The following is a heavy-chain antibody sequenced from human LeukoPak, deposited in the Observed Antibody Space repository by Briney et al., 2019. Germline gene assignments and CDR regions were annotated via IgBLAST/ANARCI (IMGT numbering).Heavy chain of an antibody. CDR1: GFXFSTYG. CDR3: ARDPQRLGASHCIT. J-gene: IGHJ5*02. CDR2: IWYDGSNK. D-gene: IGHD2-2*01. V-gene: IGHV3-33*01. Sequence: PGGSLRLSCAASGFXFSTYGIHWVRQAPGKGLEWVAVIWYDGSNKYYGDSVKGRFTISRDNSKDTLYLQMNSLRAEDTAVYYCARDPQRLGASHCITWGQGTLVTVSS.